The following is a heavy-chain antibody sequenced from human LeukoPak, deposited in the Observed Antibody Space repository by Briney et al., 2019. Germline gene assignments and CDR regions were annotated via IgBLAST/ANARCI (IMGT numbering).Heavy chain of an antibody. V-gene: IGHV6-1*01. CDR1: GDSVSSNSAA. CDR2: TYYRSKWYS. Sequence: QTLSVTCAISGDSVSSNSAAWNWIRQSPSRGLEWLGRTYYRSKWYSDYAVSAKSRITINPDTSKNHFSLQLTSVTPEDTAVYYCAREKEQGLAYDAFDIWGQGTMVTVSS. J-gene: IGHJ3*02. CDR3: AREKEQGLAYDAFDI. D-gene: IGHD6-19*01.